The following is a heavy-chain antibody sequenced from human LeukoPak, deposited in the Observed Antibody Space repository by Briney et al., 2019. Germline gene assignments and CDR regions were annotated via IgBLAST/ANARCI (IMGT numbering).Heavy chain of an antibody. J-gene: IGHJ4*02. Sequence: PSETLSLTCAVYGGSFSGYYWSWIRQPPGKGLEWIGEINHSGSTNYNPSLKSRVTISVDTSKNQFSLKLNSVTAADTAVNYCASTGSYSGRFDYWGQGTLVTVSS. CDR1: GGSFSGYY. CDR3: ASTGSYSGRFDY. D-gene: IGHD3-10*01. CDR2: INHSGST. V-gene: IGHV4-34*01.